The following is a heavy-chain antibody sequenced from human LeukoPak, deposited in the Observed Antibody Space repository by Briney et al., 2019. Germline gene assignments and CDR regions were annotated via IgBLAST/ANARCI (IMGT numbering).Heavy chain of an antibody. D-gene: IGHD3-10*01. Sequence: GGSLRLSCAASGFTFSSYGMSWVRQAPGKGLEWVSAISGSGGSTYYADSVKGRFTISRDNAKNSLYLQMNSLRAEDTAVYYCARDGNYYGSGSYYIFWFDPWGQGTLVTVSS. CDR3: ARDGNYYGSGSYYIFWFDP. V-gene: IGHV3-23*01. J-gene: IGHJ5*02. CDR1: GFTFSSYG. CDR2: ISGSGGST.